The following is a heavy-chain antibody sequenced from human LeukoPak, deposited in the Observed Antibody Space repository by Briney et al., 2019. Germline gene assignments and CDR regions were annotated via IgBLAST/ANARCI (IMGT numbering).Heavy chain of an antibody. CDR1: GFTFSSYG. J-gene: IGHJ3*02. V-gene: IGHV3-33*06. CDR2: IWYDGSNK. CDR3: AKIRFLKEGVFDI. Sequence: HPGRSLRLSCAASGFTFSSYGMHWVRQAPGKGLEWVAVIWYDGSNKYYADSVKGRFTISRDNSKNTLYLQMNSLRAEDTAVYYCAKIRFLKEGVFDIWGQGTMVTVSS. D-gene: IGHD3-3*01.